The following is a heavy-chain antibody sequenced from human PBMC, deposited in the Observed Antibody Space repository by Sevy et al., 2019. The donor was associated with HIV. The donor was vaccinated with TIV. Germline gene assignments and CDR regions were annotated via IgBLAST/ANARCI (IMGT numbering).Heavy chain of an antibody. V-gene: IGHV3-33*01. Sequence: GGSLRLSCAASGFTFSRYAMHWVRQAPGKGLEWVAVIGYDGSKKYYVDSVKGRFTISRDNSKNILYLQMNSLRVEDTALYYCAREDYNDSSGQYWLDPWGQGTLVTVSS. D-gene: IGHD3-22*01. J-gene: IGHJ5*02. CDR3: AREDYNDSSGQYWLDP. CDR2: IGYDGSKK. CDR1: GFTFSRYA.